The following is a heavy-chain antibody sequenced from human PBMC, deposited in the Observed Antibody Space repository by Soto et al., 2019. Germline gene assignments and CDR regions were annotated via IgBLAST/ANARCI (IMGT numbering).Heavy chain of an antibody. CDR1: GFTVSTNY. D-gene: IGHD3-22*01. CDR2: IYRGGST. Sequence: EVQLVESGGDLIQPGGSLRLSCAASGFTVSTNYMAWVRQAPGKGLDWVSIIYRGGSTFYADSVKGRFTISRDDSKNTLYLQMNSLRVDDTAVYYGARFPIVVVGAAKDAFDIWGQGTMVAVSS. J-gene: IGHJ3*02. V-gene: IGHV3-53*01. CDR3: ARFPIVVVGAAKDAFDI.